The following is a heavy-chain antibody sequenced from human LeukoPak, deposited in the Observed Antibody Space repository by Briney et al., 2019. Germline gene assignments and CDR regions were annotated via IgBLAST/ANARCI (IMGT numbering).Heavy chain of an antibody. J-gene: IGHJ3*02. D-gene: IGHD6-19*01. CDR2: IYYSGST. V-gene: IGHV4-61*05. CDR3: ARRSVADPTHAFDI. CDR1: GGSISSSSYY. Sequence: PSETLSLTCTVSGGSISSSSYYWGWIRQPPGKGLEWIGYIYYSGSTNYNPSLKSRVTISVDTSKNQFSLKLSSVTAADTAVYYCARRSVADPTHAFDIWGQGTMVTVSS.